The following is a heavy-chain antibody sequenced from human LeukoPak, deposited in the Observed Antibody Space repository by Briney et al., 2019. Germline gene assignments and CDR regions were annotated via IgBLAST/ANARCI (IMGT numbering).Heavy chain of an antibody. Sequence: SQTLSLTCAISGDSVSNNSAAWNWIRQSPSRGLEWLGRTYYRSKWYNDYAVSVKSRITINPDTSKDQFSLQVNSVTPEDTAVYYCARAPTPIIAVAGSFDYWGQGTLVTVSS. J-gene: IGHJ4*02. CDR3: ARAPTPIIAVAGSFDY. CDR1: GDSVSNNSAA. CDR2: TYYRSKWYN. D-gene: IGHD6-19*01. V-gene: IGHV6-1*01.